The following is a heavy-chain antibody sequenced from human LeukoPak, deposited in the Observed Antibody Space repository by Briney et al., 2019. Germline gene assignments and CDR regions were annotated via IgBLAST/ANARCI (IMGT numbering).Heavy chain of an antibody. D-gene: IGHD1-14*01. V-gene: IGHV3-20*04. J-gene: IGHJ4*02. CDR1: GFTFDDYG. CDR2: INWNGGST. CDR3: ARGVEPLAANTLAY. Sequence: GGSLRLSCAASGFTFDDYGMSWVRQAPGKGLEWVSGINWNGGSTGYADSVKGRFTISRDNAKNSLYLQMNSLRAEDTALYYCARGVEPLAANTLAYWGQGTLVTVSS.